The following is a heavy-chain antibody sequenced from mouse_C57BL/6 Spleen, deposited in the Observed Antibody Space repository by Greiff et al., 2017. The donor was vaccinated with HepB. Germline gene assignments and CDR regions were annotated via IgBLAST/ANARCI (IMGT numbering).Heavy chain of an antibody. V-gene: IGHV5-12*01. Sequence: EVQGVESGGGLVQPGGSLKLSCAASGFTFSDYYMYWVRQTPEKRLEWVAYISNGGGSTYYPDTVKGRFTISRDNAKNTLYLQMSRLKSEDTAMYYCAIPGAYGGQGTLVTVSA. J-gene: IGHJ3*01. CDR1: GFTFSDYY. CDR2: ISNGGGST. CDR3: AIPGAY.